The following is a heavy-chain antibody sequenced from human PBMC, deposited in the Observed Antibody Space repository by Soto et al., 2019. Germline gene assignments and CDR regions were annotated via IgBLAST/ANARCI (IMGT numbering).Heavy chain of an antibody. V-gene: IGHV1-69*01. CDR2: VIPILGTA. CDR3: ARLGHTGQ. D-gene: IGHD1-1*01. Sequence: QVQLVQSGAEVKKPGSSVKVSCTASGGSLRNSVISWVRQAPAQRLEWMGGVIPILGTANYAQKFQVRVTMNADEATTTAYMNLSRLSPDDTAVYYCARLGHTGQWGPGTLVIVSS. CDR1: GGSLRNSV. J-gene: IGHJ4*02.